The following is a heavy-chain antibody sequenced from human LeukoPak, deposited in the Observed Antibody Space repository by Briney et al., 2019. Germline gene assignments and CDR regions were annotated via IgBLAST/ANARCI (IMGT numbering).Heavy chain of an antibody. Sequence: GSSVKVSCKASGYTFTGYYIHWVRQAPGQGLEWMGWISPNNGGTNFAQRFQGRVTMTRDTSLSTAYMELSRLRSDDTAVYYCARDSSFVSSDAFAFWGQGTMVTVSS. D-gene: IGHD6-6*01. J-gene: IGHJ3*01. V-gene: IGHV1-2*02. CDR3: ARDSSFVSSDAFAF. CDR2: ISPNNGGT. CDR1: GYTFTGYY.